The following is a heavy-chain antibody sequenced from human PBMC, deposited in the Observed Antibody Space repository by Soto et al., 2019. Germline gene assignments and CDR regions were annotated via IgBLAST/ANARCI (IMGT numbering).Heavy chain of an antibody. V-gene: IGHV3-33*01. J-gene: IGHJ6*02. CDR2: IWYDGSNK. CDR1: GFTFSSYG. CDR3: AREYQLDLYYYYYGMDV. D-gene: IGHD2-2*01. Sequence: GGSLRLSCAASGFTFSSYGMHWVRQAPGKGLEWVAVIWYDGSNKYYADSVKGRFTISRDNSKNTLYLQMNSLRAEDTAVYYCAREYQLDLYYYYYGMDVWGQGTTVTVSS.